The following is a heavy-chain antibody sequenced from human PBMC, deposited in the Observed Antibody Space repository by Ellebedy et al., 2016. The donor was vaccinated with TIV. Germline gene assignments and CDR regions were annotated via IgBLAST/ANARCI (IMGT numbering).Heavy chain of an antibody. V-gene: IGHV1-69*13. D-gene: IGHD3-10*01. J-gene: IGHJ5*02. CDR3: ARANTAGSYNWFDP. CDR2: IIPIFGTA. CDR1: GGTFSSYA. Sequence: SVKVSCXASGGTFSSYAISWVRQAPGQGLEWMGGIIPIFGTANYAQKFQGRVTITADESTSTAYMELSSLRSEDTAVYYCARANTAGSYNWFDPWGQGTLVTVSS.